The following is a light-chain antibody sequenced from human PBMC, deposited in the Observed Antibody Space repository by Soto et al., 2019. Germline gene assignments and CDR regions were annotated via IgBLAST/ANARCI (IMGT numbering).Light chain of an antibody. CDR3: QQYNNWPLT. Sequence: EMVMTQSPATPSVSPGERATLSCRASQSVSSNLAWYQQKPGQAPRLLIYGASTRATGIPARFSGSGSGTEFTLTISSLQSEDFAVYYCQQYNNWPLTFGQGTRLEIK. CDR2: GAS. V-gene: IGKV3-15*01. J-gene: IGKJ5*01. CDR1: QSVSSN.